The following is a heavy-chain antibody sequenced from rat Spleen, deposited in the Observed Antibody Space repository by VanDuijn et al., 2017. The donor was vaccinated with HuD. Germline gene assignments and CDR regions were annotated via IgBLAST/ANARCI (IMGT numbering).Heavy chain of an antibody. CDR1: GFTFSNYG. CDR2: ISYGDSSGHSST. D-gene: IGHD1-9*01. V-gene: IGHV5-29*01. J-gene: IGHJ2*01. Sequence: EVQLVESGGGLVQPRKSLKLSCAASGFTFSNYGMAWVRQAPTKGLEWVATISYGDSSGHSSTYYRDSVKGRFTISRANAKSTLNLQMDSLRSEDTATYYCARRHYGYTDYFDYWGQGVMVTVSS. CDR3: ARRHYGYTDYFDY.